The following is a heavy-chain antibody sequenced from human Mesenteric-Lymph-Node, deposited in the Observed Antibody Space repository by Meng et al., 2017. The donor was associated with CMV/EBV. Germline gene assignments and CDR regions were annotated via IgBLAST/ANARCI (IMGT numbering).Heavy chain of an antibody. CDR3: VPIAYCGGDCPEGY. CDR2: IIPILGIA. CDR1: GYTFSSYA. V-gene: IGHV1-69*10. D-gene: IGHD2-21*01. Sequence: SVKVSCKASGYTFSSYAISWVRQAPGQGLEWMGGIIPILGIANYAQKFQGRVTITADKSTSTAYMELSSLRSEDTAVYYCVPIAYCGGDCPEGYWGQGTLVTVSS. J-gene: IGHJ4*02.